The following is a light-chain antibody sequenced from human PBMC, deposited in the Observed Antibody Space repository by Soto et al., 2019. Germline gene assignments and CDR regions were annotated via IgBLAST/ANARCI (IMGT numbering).Light chain of an antibody. Sequence: QSALTQPPSASGSPGQSVTISCTGTSRDVGGYNYVSWYQQHPGKAPKLMISEVSKRPSGVPDRFSGSKSGNTASLTVSGLQAEDEADYYCSSYAGRNNFVVFGGGTKLTVL. J-gene: IGLJ2*01. CDR3: SSYAGRNNFVV. V-gene: IGLV2-8*01. CDR2: EVS. CDR1: SRDVGGYNY.